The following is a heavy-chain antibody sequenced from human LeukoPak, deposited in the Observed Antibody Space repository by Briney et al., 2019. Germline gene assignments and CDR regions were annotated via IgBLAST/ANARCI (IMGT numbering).Heavy chain of an antibody. CDR3: AREVGELLNVWFDP. CDR2: IIPIFGTA. V-gene: IGHV1-69*13. CDR1: GGTFSSYA. D-gene: IGHD3-10*01. J-gene: IGHJ5*02. Sequence: ASVKVSCKASGGTFSSYAISWVRQAPGQGLEWMGGIIPIFGTANYAQKFQGRVTITADESTSTAYMELSSLRSEDTAVYYCAREVGELLNVWFDPWGQGTLVTVSS.